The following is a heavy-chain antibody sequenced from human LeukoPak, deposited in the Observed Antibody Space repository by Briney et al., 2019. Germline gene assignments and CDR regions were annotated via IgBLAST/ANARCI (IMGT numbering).Heavy chain of an antibody. J-gene: IGHJ4*02. D-gene: IGHD4-11*01. V-gene: IGHV3-48*02. CDR2: IGSGSSMI. CDR3: ARDWSYSFDY. CDR1: GFTFSSYS. Sequence: GGSLRLSCAASGFTFSSYSTNWVRQAPGKGLEWVSYIGSGSSMISYADSVRGRFTISRDNAKNSLYLQMSSLRDEDTAVYYCARDWSYSFDYWGQGTLVTVSS.